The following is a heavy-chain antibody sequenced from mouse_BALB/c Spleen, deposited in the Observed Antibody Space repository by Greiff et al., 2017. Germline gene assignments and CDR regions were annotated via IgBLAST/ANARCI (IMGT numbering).Heavy chain of an antibody. CDR2: ISSGGST. CDR1: GFTFSSYA. Sequence: EVQGVESGAGLVKPGGSLKLSCAASGFTFSSYAMSWVRQTPEKRLEWVASISSGGSTYYPDSVKGRFTISRDNARNILYLQMSSLRSEDTAMYYCARGDGYAWFAYWGQGTLVTVSA. J-gene: IGHJ3*01. V-gene: IGHV5-6-5*01. CDR3: ARGDGYAWFAY. D-gene: IGHD2-2*01.